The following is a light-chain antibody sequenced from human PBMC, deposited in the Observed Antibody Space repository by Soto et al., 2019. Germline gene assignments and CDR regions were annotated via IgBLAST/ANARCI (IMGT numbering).Light chain of an antibody. V-gene: IGKV1-5*01. Sequence: DIQMTHSPSTLSASVGDRVTITCRASQSISSWLAWYQQKPGKAPKLLIYDASNLESGVPSRFSGGGSGTEFSLTISSLQPDDFATYYCQQYNYFWAFGQGTKV. CDR3: QQYNYFWA. CDR2: DAS. CDR1: QSISSW. J-gene: IGKJ1*01.